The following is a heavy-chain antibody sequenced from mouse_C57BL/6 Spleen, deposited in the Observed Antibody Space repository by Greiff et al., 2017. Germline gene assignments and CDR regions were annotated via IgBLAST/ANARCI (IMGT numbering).Heavy chain of an antibody. J-gene: IGHJ1*03. D-gene: IGHD1-2*01. CDR1: GYSITSGYD. V-gene: IGHV3-1*01. CDR2: ISYSGST. CDR3: ARGDTTAWYFDV. Sequence: EVKLQESGPGMVKPSQSLSLTCTVTGYSITSGYDWHWIRHFPGNKLEWMGYISYSGSTNYNPSLKSRISITHDTSKNHVFLKLNSVTTEDTATYYCARGDTTAWYFDVWGTGTTVTVSS.